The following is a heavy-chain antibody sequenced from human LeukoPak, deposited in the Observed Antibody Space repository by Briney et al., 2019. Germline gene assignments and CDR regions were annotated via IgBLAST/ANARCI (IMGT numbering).Heavy chain of an antibody. Sequence: GRSLRLSCAASGFTFSSYAMHWVRQAPGKGLEWVAVISYDGSNKYYADSVKGRFTISRDNSKNTLYLQMNSLRAEDTAVYYCARDEHYYDSSGYYAMGYWGQGTLVTVSS. V-gene: IGHV3-30-3*01. CDR2: ISYDGSNK. J-gene: IGHJ4*02. D-gene: IGHD3-22*01. CDR1: GFTFSSYA. CDR3: ARDEHYYDSSGYYAMGY.